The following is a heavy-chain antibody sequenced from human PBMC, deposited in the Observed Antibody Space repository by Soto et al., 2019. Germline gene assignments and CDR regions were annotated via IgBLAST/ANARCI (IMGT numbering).Heavy chain of an antibody. D-gene: IGHD3-10*01. V-gene: IGHV3-23*01. Sequence: EVPLLESGGGLVQPGGSLRLSCAASGFTLSSYAMSWVRQAPGKGLEWDSVISGSGGSTYYADSVKGRFTISRDNSKNTLYLQMDSLRAEDTAVYYCAKRASGSYFDYWGQGTLVTVSS. CDR3: AKRASGSYFDY. CDR1: GFTLSSYA. CDR2: ISGSGGST. J-gene: IGHJ4*02.